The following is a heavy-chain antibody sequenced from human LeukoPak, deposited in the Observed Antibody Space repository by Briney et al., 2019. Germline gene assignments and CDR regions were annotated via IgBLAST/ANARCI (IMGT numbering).Heavy chain of an antibody. CDR1: GFTVSSNY. J-gene: IGHJ4*02. Sequence: GGSLRLSCAASGFTVSSNYMSWVRQAPGKGLEWVSVIYSGGSTYYADPVKGRFTISRDNSKNTLYLQMNSLRAEDTAVYYCARGDYGSGSYFDYWGQGTLVTVSS. D-gene: IGHD3-10*01. CDR2: IYSGGST. CDR3: ARGDYGSGSYFDY. V-gene: IGHV3-53*01.